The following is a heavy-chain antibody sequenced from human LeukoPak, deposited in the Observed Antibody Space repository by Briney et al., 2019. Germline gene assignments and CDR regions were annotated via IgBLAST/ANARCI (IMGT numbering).Heavy chain of an antibody. J-gene: IGHJ4*02. CDR2: ISGSGGST. D-gene: IGHD6-19*01. V-gene: IGHV3-23*01. CDR3: AKAGIAVPATPEY. CDR1: GFTFSSYA. Sequence: GGSLSLSCAASGFTFSSYAMSWVRQPPGKGLEWVSAISGSGGSTYYADSVKGRFTISRDNSKNTLYLQMNSLRAEDTAVYYCAKAGIAVPATPEYCGQGTQVTVSS.